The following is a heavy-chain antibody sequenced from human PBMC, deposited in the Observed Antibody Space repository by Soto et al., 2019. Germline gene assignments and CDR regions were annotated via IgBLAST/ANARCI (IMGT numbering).Heavy chain of an antibody. J-gene: IGHJ4*02. CDR2: INHSGST. CDR3: ARDKITGLFDY. Sequence: SETLSLSCAVYGGTFSGYYWTWIRQPPGTGLEWIGEINHSGSTNYNPSLKRRVTISVDTSKNQFSLKLTSVTAADTAVYYCARDKITGLFDYWGEGTLVTVSS. CDR1: GGTFSGYY. D-gene: IGHD2-8*02. V-gene: IGHV4-34*01.